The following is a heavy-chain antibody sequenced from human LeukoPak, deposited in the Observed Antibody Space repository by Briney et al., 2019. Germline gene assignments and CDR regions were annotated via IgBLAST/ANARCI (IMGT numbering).Heavy chain of an antibody. CDR1: GFTFSSYA. CDR3: AKDLLYYYGSGSYPFDY. CDR2: ISGSGGST. Sequence: GGSLRVSCAASGFTFSSYAMSWVRQAPGKGLEWVSAISGSGGSTYYADSVKGRFTISRDNSKNTLYLQMNSLRAEDTAVYYCAKDLLYYYGSGSYPFDYWGQGTLVTVSS. V-gene: IGHV3-23*01. D-gene: IGHD3-10*01. J-gene: IGHJ4*02.